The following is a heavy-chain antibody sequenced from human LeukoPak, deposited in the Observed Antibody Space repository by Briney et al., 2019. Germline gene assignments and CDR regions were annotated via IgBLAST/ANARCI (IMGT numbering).Heavy chain of an antibody. CDR1: GFTVSSTY. Sequence: GGSLRLSCAASGFTVSSTYMSWVRQAPGKGLEWVSVIYTGGKVYYIDSVKGRFTISRDTSKNTLYLQMNSLRAEDTAVYYCAREGRGGFDYWGQGTLVTVSS. D-gene: IGHD1-26*01. CDR3: AREGRGGFDY. J-gene: IGHJ4*02. V-gene: IGHV3-53*01. CDR2: IYTGGKV.